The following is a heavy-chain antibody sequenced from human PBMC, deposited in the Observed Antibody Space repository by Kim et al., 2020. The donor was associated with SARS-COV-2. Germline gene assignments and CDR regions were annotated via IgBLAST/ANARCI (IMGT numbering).Heavy chain of an antibody. D-gene: IGHD3-22*01. CDR1: GFTFSSYG. CDR3: AKGDDSSGYYVDY. J-gene: IGHJ4*02. CDR2: ISYDGSNK. V-gene: IGHV3-30*18. Sequence: GGSLRLSCAASGFTFSSYGMHWVRQAPGKGLEWVAVISYDGSNKYYADSVKGRFTISRDNSKNTLYLQMNSLRAEDTAVYYCAKGDDSSGYYVDYWGQGT.